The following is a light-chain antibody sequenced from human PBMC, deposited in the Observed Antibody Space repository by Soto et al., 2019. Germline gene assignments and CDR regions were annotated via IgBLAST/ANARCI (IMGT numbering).Light chain of an antibody. CDR1: SSDVGAYNL. J-gene: IGLJ1*01. CDR2: EVT. CDR3: QSYDSSLSASYV. V-gene: IGLV2-14*01. Sequence: QSVLTQPASVSGSPGQSITISCTGTSSDVGAYNLVSWYQHLPDKAPKLIISEVTNRPSGVSDRFSGSKSGNTASLAITGLQAEDEADYYCQSYDSSLSASYVFGGGTKLTVL.